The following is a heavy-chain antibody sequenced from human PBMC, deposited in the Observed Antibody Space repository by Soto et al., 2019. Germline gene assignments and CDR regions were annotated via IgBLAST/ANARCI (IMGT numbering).Heavy chain of an antibody. CDR3: ARGAYYYDSSGYYYSDSFDY. V-gene: IGHV3-48*02. CDR1: GFTFSSYS. J-gene: IGHJ4*02. D-gene: IGHD3-22*01. CDR2: ISSSSSTI. Sequence: PGGSLRLSCAASGFTFSSYSMNWVRQAPGKGLEWVSYISSSSSTIYYADSVKGRFTISRDNAKNSLYLQMNSLRDEDTAVYYCARGAYYYDSSGYYYSDSFDYWGQGTLVTVSS.